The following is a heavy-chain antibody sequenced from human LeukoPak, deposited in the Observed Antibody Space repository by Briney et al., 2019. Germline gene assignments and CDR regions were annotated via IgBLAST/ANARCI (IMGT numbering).Heavy chain of an antibody. CDR3: ARAPLLLIAARPSNWFDP. V-gene: IGHV1-18*01. J-gene: IGHJ5*02. D-gene: IGHD6-6*01. Sequence: RASVKVSCKASGYTFTSYGISWVRQAPGQGLEWMGWISAYNGNTNYAQKLQGRVTMTTDTSTSTAYMELRSLRSDDTAVYYCARAPLLLIAARPSNWFDPWGQGTLVTVSS. CDR1: GYTFTSYG. CDR2: ISAYNGNT.